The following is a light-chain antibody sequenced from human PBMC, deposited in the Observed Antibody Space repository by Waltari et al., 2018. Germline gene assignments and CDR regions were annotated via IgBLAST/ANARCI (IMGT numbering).Light chain of an antibody. CDR1: SSDVGGDNA. CDR3: DSHSKPSTLVV. CDR2: DVS. Sequence: QSALTQPASVSGPPGQSITISCAGISSDVGGDNAVSWYQPHPGKAPKLVIFDVSTRASGVSTRSAGSTYAHPASLPISGRQDEDEAHYCCDSHSKPSTLVVFGGGTKLTVL. J-gene: IGLJ2*01. V-gene: IGLV2-14*03.